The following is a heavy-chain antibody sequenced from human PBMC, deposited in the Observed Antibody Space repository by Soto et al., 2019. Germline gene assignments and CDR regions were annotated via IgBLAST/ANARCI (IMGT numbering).Heavy chain of an antibody. J-gene: IGHJ5*01. Sequence: PSETLSLTCTVSGGSIISSGYYWGWIRQPPGKGLEWIGSIYYTGSTFYIPSLKSRVTISVDTSKNQFSLKLRSVTAADTGVYYCARHLQSYGHSWLDPWGQGTLVTVSS. CDR3: ARHLQSYGHSWLDP. D-gene: IGHD5-18*01. CDR1: GGSIISSGYY. V-gene: IGHV4-39*01. CDR2: IYYTGST.